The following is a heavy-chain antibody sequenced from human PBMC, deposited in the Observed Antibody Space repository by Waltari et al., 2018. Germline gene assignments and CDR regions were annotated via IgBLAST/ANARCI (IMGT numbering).Heavy chain of an antibody. Sequence: EVQLVQSGAEVKKPGATVKISCKVSGYTFTDYYMHWVQQAPGKGLEWMGLVDPEEGETINAEKFQARVTITADTSTDTAYMELSSLRSEDTAVYYCVRGGCSGGSCYRPYFDYWGQGTLVTVSS. CDR3: VRGGCSGGSCYRPYFDY. V-gene: IGHV1-69-2*01. J-gene: IGHJ4*02. CDR2: VDPEEGET. D-gene: IGHD2-15*01. CDR1: GYTFTDYY.